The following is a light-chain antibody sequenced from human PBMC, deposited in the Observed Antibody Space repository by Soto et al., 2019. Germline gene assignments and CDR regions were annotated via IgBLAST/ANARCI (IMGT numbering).Light chain of an antibody. Sequence: GNSSDVGGYDYASWYQHHPGKAPKLMIYDVSKRPSGVPDRFSGSKSGNTASLTISGLQAEDEADYSCCSYAGSYPFVCATGTKVTVL. CDR1: SSDVGGYDY. CDR3: CSYAGSYPFV. J-gene: IGLJ1*01. CDR2: DVS. V-gene: IGLV2-11*01.